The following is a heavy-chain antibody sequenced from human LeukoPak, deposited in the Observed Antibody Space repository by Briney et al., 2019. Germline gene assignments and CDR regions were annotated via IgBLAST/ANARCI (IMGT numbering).Heavy chain of an antibody. V-gene: IGHV3-23*01. J-gene: IGHJ4*02. CDR2: ISGNVGST. CDR3: AKPHFDY. Sequence: GGSLRLSCAASGFTFSSYAMSWVRQAPGKGLEWVSGISGNVGSTYYADSLKGRFTISRDNSKNTLYLQMNSLRAEDTALYYCAKPHFDYWGQGTLVTVSS. CDR1: GFTFSSYA.